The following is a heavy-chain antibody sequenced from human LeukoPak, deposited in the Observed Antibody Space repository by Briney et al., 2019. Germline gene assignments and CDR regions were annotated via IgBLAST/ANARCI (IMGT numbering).Heavy chain of an antibody. CDR3: VTGSGGARLDY. CDR2: IRSKVDGETT. D-gene: IGHD3-10*01. Sequence: GGSLRLSCAASGFTFTNFWMSWVRQAPGKGLEWVARIRSKVDGETTNYPAPLKGRVTISRDDLKNTLYLQINNLKIEDTAVYYCVTGSGGARLDYWGQGTLVTVSS. CDR1: GFTFTNFW. J-gene: IGHJ4*02. V-gene: IGHV3-15*05.